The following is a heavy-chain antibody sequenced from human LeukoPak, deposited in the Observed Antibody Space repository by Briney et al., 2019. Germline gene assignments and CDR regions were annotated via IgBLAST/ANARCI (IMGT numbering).Heavy chain of an antibody. Sequence: GGSLRLSCAASGFTFSSYSMNWVRQAPGKGLEGVSSISSSSSYIYYADSVKGRFTISRDNAKNSLYLQMNSLRAEDTAVYYCARDSSGDWFRQYYFDYWGQGTLVTVSS. D-gene: IGHD3-9*01. CDR1: GFTFSSYS. V-gene: IGHV3-21*01. CDR2: ISSSSSYI. J-gene: IGHJ4*02. CDR3: ARDSSGDWFRQYYFDY.